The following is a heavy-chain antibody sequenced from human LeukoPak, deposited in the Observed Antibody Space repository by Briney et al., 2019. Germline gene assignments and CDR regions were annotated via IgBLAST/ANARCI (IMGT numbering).Heavy chain of an antibody. D-gene: IGHD3-3*01. Sequence: SETLSLTCTVSGDFSSSFYWSWLRQSPGKGLEWIGYIYTSGSTNYNPSLKSRVTISLDTSKNQFSLNLRSVTAADTAVYFCARQTHYDFWSGFRYHLDVWGKGTSVTVS. J-gene: IGHJ6*03. V-gene: IGHV4-4*09. CDR1: GDFSSSFY. CDR2: IYTSGST. CDR3: ARQTHYDFWSGFRYHLDV.